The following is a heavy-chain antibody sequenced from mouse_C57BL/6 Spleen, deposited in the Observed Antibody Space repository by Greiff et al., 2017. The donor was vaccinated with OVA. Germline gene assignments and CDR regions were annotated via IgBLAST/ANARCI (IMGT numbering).Heavy chain of an antibody. CDR1: GFNIKNTY. D-gene: IGHD2-5*01. V-gene: IGHV14-3*01. CDR2: IDPANGNT. CDR3: ARRTGAYYSNYWYFDV. J-gene: IGHJ1*03. Sequence: VQLQQSVAELVRPGASVKLSCTASGFNIKNTYMHWVKQRPEQGLEWIGRIDPANGNTKFAPKFQGKATITADTSSNTAYLQLSSLTSEDTAIYYCARRTGAYYSNYWYFDVWGTGTTVTVSS.